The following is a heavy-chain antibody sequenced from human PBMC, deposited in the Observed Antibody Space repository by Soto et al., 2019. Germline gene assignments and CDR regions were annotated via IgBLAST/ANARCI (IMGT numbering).Heavy chain of an antibody. CDR3: ASSSIAAAIYYFDY. V-gene: IGHV1-8*01. J-gene: IGHJ4*02. CDR2: MNPNSGNT. CDR1: GYTFTSYD. Sequence: QVQLVQSGAEVKKPGASVKVSCKASGYTFTSYDINWVRQATGQGLEWMGWMNPNSGNTGYAQKFQGRVTMTRNTSISTAYMELSSLRSEDTAVYFCASSSIAAAIYYFDYWGQGTLVTVSS. D-gene: IGHD6-13*01.